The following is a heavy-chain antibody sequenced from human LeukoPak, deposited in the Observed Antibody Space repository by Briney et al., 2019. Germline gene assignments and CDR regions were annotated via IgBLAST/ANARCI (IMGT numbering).Heavy chain of an antibody. Sequence: EASVTVSCKPSGYTFTSYAMKWVRQAPGQGLEGVGWININTGEPTYAQGFTGRFVFSLATSVSTAYPQISSLKAEDTAVYYCARASHLSTRSYSYYMDVWGKGTTVTVSS. V-gene: IGHV7-4-1*02. D-gene: IGHD3-16*02. CDR2: ININTGEP. CDR1: GYTFTSYA. CDR3: ARASHLSTRSYSYYMDV. J-gene: IGHJ6*03.